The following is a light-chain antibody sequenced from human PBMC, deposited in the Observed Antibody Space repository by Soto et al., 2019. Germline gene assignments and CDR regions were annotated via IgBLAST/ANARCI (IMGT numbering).Light chain of an antibody. CDR1: QNIYYN. CDR2: RAS. Sequence: ILMTQSPATVSVSPGESATLSCRASQNIYYNVAWYQHRPGQAPRLLIYRASTRAPGVPARFSGSGSGTEFTLTISSLQSEDFTVYSCLQYHNLWAFGQGTKVDIK. V-gene: IGKV3-15*01. J-gene: IGKJ1*01. CDR3: LQYHNLWA.